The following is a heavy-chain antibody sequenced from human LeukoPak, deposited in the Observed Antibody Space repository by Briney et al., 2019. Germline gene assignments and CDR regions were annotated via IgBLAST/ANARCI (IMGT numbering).Heavy chain of an antibody. CDR3: ARARAPLLWFGEFQP. Sequence: SETLSLTCAVYGGSFSGYYWSWIRQPPGKGLEWIGEINHSGSTNYNPSLKSRVTISVDTSKNQFSLKLSSVTAADTAVYYCARARAPLLWFGEFQPWGQGTLVTVSS. CDR2: INHSGST. J-gene: IGHJ5*02. V-gene: IGHV4-34*01. CDR1: GGSFSGYY. D-gene: IGHD3-10*01.